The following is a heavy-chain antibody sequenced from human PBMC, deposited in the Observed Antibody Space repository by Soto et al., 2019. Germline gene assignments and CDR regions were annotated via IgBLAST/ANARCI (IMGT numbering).Heavy chain of an antibody. J-gene: IGHJ6*02. CDR2: INPNSGGT. V-gene: IGHV1-2*02. Sequence: ASVKVSCKASGYTFTGYYMHWVRQAPGQGLEWMGWINPNSGGTNYAQKFQGRVTTTRDTSISTAYMELSRLRSDDTAVYYCARDAGRLRWTRYYYYGMDVWGQGTTVTVSS. CDR1: GYTFTGYY. CDR3: ARDAGRLRWTRYYYYGMDV. D-gene: IGHD5-12*01.